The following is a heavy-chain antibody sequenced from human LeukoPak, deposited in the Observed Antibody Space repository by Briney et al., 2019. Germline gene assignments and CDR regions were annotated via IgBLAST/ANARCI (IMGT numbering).Heavy chain of an antibody. J-gene: IGHJ6*03. D-gene: IGHD2-2*01. Sequence: GGSLRLSCVASGFTFSSYWMTWVRQAPGKGLEWVANIKTDGSLTYYVDSVKGRFTISKDNAKNSLYLQMNSLRAEDTAVYYCARAGVPHYYYYYYMDVWGKGTTVTVSS. CDR1: GFTFSSYW. V-gene: IGHV3-7*01. CDR3: ARAGVPHYYYYYYMDV. CDR2: IKTDGSLT.